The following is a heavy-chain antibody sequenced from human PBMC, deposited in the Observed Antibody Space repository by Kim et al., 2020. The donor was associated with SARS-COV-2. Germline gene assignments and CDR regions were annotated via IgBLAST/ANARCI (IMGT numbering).Heavy chain of an antibody. CDR3: GHLSSSWRGDYYGMDV. Sequence: ASVKVSCKASGYTFTSYGISWVRQAPGQGLEWMGWISAYNGNTNYAQKLQGRVTMTTDTSTSTAYMELRSLRSDDTAVYYCGHLSSSWRGDYYGMDVWGQGTTVTVSS. D-gene: IGHD6-13*01. V-gene: IGHV1-18*04. CDR1: GYTFTSYG. CDR2: ISAYNGNT. J-gene: IGHJ6*02.